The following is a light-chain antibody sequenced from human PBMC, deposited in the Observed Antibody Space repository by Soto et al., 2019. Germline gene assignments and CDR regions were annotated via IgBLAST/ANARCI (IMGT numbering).Light chain of an antibody. J-gene: IGKJ4*01. CDR1: QSDLYSSNNKNY. V-gene: IGKV4-1*01. CDR2: WAS. CDR3: QQYSSSPLT. Sequence: DIVMTQFPDSLAVSLGERATINCKSSQSDLYSSNNKNYLAWYQQKPGQPPKLLIYWASTRESGVPDRISGIGYGTDFTLTISSLQPEEVAVYYCQQYSSSPLTFGGGNNVEIK.